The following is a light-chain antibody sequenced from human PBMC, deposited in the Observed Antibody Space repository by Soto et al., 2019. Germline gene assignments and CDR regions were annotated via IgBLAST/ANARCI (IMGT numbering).Light chain of an antibody. CDR2: GAS. CDR1: QSVSSSF. J-gene: IGKJ4*01. Sequence: EFVLTQSPGILSLSPGERATLSCRASQSVSSSFLAWYQQKPGQAPRILIYGASTRATGIPDRFSGSGSGTDFTLTISRLEPEDFAVYYCQQYGSSPPLTFGGGTKVEIK. CDR3: QQYGSSPPLT. V-gene: IGKV3-20*01.